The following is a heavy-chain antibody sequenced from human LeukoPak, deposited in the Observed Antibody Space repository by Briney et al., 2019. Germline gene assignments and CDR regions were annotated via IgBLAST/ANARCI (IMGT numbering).Heavy chain of an antibody. J-gene: IGHJ4*01. Sequence: GGTLSLSCAGSGFNFRDHWMSWLRQAPEKGPEWVAHIKPDGSEKYYVDSVKGRFIISRDDARNSLSLQMNSLRAEDTAVYYCAGSFGDVKNFWGQGTLVTVSS. CDR1: GFNFRDHW. D-gene: IGHD3-10*01. V-gene: IGHV3-7*01. CDR3: AGSFGDVKNF. CDR2: IKPDGSEK.